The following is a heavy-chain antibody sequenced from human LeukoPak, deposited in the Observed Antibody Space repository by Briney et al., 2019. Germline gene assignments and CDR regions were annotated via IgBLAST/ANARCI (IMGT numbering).Heavy chain of an antibody. Sequence: GGSLRLSCVASGFTFSSWTHWVRQAPGKGLVWVSRINSDGSSTSYADSVKGRFTISRDNAQNTLYLQMNSLRAEDTAVYFCSSGHYPVYWGQGTLVTVSS. V-gene: IGHV3-74*01. CDR3: SSGHYPVY. J-gene: IGHJ4*02. CDR1: GFTFSSW. CDR2: INSDGSST. D-gene: IGHD3-22*01.